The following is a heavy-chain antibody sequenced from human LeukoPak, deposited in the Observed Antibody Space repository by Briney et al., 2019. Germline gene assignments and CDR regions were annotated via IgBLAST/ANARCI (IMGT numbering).Heavy chain of an antibody. CDR3: AAKGIVGATSLDY. V-gene: IGHV3-21*01. CDR1: GFTFSSYS. Sequence: PGGSLRLSCAASGFTFSSYSMNWVRQAPGKGLEWVSSISSRSSYIYYADSVKGRFTISRDNAKNSPYLQMNSLRAEDTAVYYCAAKGIVGATSLDYWGQGTLVTVSS. J-gene: IGHJ4*02. D-gene: IGHD1-26*01. CDR2: ISSRSSYI.